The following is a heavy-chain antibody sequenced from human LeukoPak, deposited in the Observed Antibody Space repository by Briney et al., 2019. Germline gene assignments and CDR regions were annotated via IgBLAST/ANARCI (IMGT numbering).Heavy chain of an antibody. D-gene: IGHD5-24*01. CDR2: INAGNGNT. CDR3: AREIDRDDYNRFFDY. V-gene: IGHV1-3*01. J-gene: IGHJ4*02. Sequence: ASVKVSCKASGYSFSTYTMNWVRQAPGQRLEWMGWINAGNGNTKYSQKFQGRVTITRDTSASTAYMEMRSLRSEDTAVYYCAREIDRDDYNRFFDYWGQGTLVTVSP. CDR1: GYSFSTYT.